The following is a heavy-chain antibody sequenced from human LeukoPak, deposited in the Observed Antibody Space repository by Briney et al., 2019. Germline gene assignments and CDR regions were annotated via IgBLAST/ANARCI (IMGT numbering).Heavy chain of an antibody. CDR2: INPNSGGT. D-gene: IGHD6-19*01. CDR1: GYTFTGYY. J-gene: IGHJ4*02. V-gene: IGHV1-2*02. CDR3: ATIGYSSGWYYFDY. Sequence: ASVKVSCKASGYTFTGYYMHWVRQAPGQGLEWMGWINPNSGGTNYAQKFQGRVTMTRDTSISTAYMELSRLRSDDTAVYYCATIGYSSGWYYFDYWGQGNLVTVSS.